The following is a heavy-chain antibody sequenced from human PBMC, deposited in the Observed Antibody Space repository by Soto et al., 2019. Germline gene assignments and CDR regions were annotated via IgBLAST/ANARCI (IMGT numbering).Heavy chain of an antibody. CDR1: GYRFTGYG. CDR2: INPKSGAT. D-gene: IGHD1-7*01. Sequence: ASVKVSCEASGYRFTGYGLHWVGQAPGKGVQWMGWINPKSGATDYAQKFQGRVTMNREMSTNTDYLELRGLRSDDTADDTAVYYCAKSNYVGDDYFQYGLDVWGQGTTVTVSS. V-gene: IGHV1-2*02. CDR3: VYYCAKSNYVGDDYFQYGLDV. J-gene: IGHJ6*02.